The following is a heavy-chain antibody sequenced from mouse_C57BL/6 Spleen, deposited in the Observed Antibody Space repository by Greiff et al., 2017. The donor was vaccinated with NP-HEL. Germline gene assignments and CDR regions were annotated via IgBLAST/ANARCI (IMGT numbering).Heavy chain of an antibody. D-gene: IGHD1-1*01. J-gene: IGHJ2*01. CDR2: IYPGDGDT. Sequence: VQLQQSGPELVKPGASVKISCKASGYAFSSSWMNWVKQRPGKGLEWIGRIYPGDGDTNYNGKFKGKATLTADKSSSTAYMQLSSLTSEDSAVYFCARHYGSSYCDYWGQGTTLTVSS. CDR1: GYAFSSSW. CDR3: ARHYGSSYCDY. V-gene: IGHV1-82*01.